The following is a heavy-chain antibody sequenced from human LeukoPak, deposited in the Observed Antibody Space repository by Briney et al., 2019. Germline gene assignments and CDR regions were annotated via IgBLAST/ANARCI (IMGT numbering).Heavy chain of an antibody. V-gene: IGHV3-66*04. J-gene: IGHJ4*02. CDR1: GFTVSSNY. D-gene: IGHD2-2*01. CDR2: IYSGGST. Sequence: PGRSLRLSCAASGFTVSSNYMSWVRQAPGKGLEWVSIIYSGGSTYYADSVKGRFTISRDNSKNTLYLQMNSLRAEDTAVYYCARHRGYCSSTSCYPYYFDYWGQGTLVTVSS. CDR3: ARHRGYCSSTSCYPYYFDY.